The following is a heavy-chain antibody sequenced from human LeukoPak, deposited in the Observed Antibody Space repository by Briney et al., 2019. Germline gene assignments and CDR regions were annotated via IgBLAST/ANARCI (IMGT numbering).Heavy chain of an antibody. CDR1: GGSTSSYY. CDR2: IYYSGST. D-gene: IGHD2-15*01. V-gene: IGHV4-59*08. J-gene: IGHJ1*01. CDR3: ATLTYCSGGSCFPKYFQH. Sequence: SEALSLTCTVSGGSTSSYYWSWIRQPPGKGLEWIGYIYYSGSTNHNPSLKSRVTISVDTSKNQFSLKLSSVTAADTAVYYCATLTYCSGGSCFPKYFQHWGQGTLVAVSS.